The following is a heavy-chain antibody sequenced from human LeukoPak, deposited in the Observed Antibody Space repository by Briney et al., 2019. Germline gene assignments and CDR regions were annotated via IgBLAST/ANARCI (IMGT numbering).Heavy chain of an antibody. CDR2: ITYDGSNE. V-gene: IGHV3-30*18. CDR3: AKDLSSGWSYYFDY. D-gene: IGHD6-19*01. J-gene: IGHJ4*02. Sequence: AGGSLRLSCAASGFTFSSYGMHWVRRAPGKGLEWVAVITYDGSNEYYLDSVKGRFTISRDNSKNTLWLQMNSLRVEDTAVYYCAKDLSSGWSYYFDYWGQGTLVTVSS. CDR1: GFTFSSYG.